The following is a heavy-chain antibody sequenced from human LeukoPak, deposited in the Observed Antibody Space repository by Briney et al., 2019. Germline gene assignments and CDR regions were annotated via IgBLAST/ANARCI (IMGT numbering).Heavy chain of an antibody. J-gene: IGHJ3*02. CDR2: INASGGST. CDR1: GYTFTSYH. CDR3: ARGAIVGATHDAFDI. Sequence: RASVKVSCKASGYTFTSYHMHWVRQAPGQGLEWMGIINASGGSTSYAKKFQGRVTMTRDTATSTVYMELSSLRSEDTAAYYCARGAIVGATHDAFDIWGQGTMVTVSP. D-gene: IGHD1-26*01. V-gene: IGHV1-46*01.